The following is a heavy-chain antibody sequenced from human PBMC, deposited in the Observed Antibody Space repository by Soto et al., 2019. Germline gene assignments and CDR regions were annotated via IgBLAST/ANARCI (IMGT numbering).Heavy chain of an antibody. V-gene: IGHV1-69*01. J-gene: IGHJ6*02. Sequence: QVQLVQSGAEVKKPGSSVKVSCKASGGTFSSYAISWVRQAPGQGLEWMGGIIPIFGTANYAQKFQGRVTITAEESTSTAYMELSSLRSEDTAVYYCARAFCGGDCSYYYYGMDVWGQGTTVTVSS. D-gene: IGHD2-21*02. CDR2: IIPIFGTA. CDR1: GGTFSSYA. CDR3: ARAFCGGDCSYYYYGMDV.